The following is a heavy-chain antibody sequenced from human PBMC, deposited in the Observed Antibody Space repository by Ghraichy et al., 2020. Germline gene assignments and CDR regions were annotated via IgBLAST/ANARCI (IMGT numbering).Heavy chain of an antibody. CDR3: ARGRVVATPFDY. CDR1: GGSISSYY. Sequence: SQTLSLTCTVSGGSISSYYWSWIRQPPGKGLEWIGYIYYSGSTNYNPSLKSRVTISVDTSKNQFSLKLSSVTAADTAVYYCARGRVVATPFDYWGQGTLVTISS. V-gene: IGHV4-59*08. J-gene: IGHJ4*02. D-gene: IGHD3-22*01. CDR2: IYYSGST.